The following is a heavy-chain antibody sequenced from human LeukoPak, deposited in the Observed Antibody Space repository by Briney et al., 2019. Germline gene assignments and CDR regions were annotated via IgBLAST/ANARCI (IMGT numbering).Heavy chain of an antibody. CDR2: ISSGATTI. D-gene: IGHD1-26*01. CDR1: GFTFSNYW. Sequence: PGGSLRLSCAASGFTFSNYWMNWVRQAPGKGLEWVSYISSGATTIYYADSVKGRFTISRDNAKNSLYLQMNSLRAEDTAVYYCASGGGIYSYYFDYWGQGTLVTVSS. CDR3: ASGGGIYSYYFDY. J-gene: IGHJ4*02. V-gene: IGHV3-48*04.